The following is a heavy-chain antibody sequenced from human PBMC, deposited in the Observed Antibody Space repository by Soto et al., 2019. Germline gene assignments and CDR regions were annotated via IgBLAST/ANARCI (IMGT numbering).Heavy chain of an antibody. Sequence: SVKVSCKASGGSFSNFGISWVRQAPGQGLEWMGGIVPVFGRPNYAQRFRGRLTITADESTSTGYMELISLRSDDTAVYYCAGGGATFLPPLPWGQEPLVPFPS. V-gene: IGHV1-69*13. CDR2: IVPVFGRP. J-gene: IGHJ5*02. D-gene: IGHD3-16*01. CDR3: AGGGATFLPPLP. CDR1: GGSFSNFG.